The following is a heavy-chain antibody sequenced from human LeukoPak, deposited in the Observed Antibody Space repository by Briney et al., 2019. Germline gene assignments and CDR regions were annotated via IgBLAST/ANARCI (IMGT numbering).Heavy chain of an antibody. D-gene: IGHD3-10*01. CDR2: ISAYNGIT. J-gene: IGHJ4*02. V-gene: IGHV1-18*01. CDR1: GYTFTSYG. Sequence: ASVKVSCKASGYTFTSYGISWVRQAPGQGLEWMGWISAYNGITHYAHKFQGRVTMTTDTSTRTSYMEVRSLSSDDTAVYYCATDRLPGFYSASGRHNTSILNWGQGTLVTVSS. CDR3: ATDRLPGFYSASGRHNTSILN.